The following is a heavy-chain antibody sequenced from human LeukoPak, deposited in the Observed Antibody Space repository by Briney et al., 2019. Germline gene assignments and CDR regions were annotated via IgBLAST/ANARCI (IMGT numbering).Heavy chain of an antibody. CDR3: ASSGLGYDILTGYYPVDY. CDR1: GFTFSSYS. CDR2: ISSSSSYI. Sequence: GGSLRLSCAASGFTFSSYSMNWVRQAPGKGLEWVSSISSSSSYIYYADSVKGRFTISRDNAKDSLYLQMNSLRAEDTAVYYCASSGLGYDILTGYYPVDYWGQGTLVTVSS. V-gene: IGHV3-21*01. J-gene: IGHJ4*02. D-gene: IGHD3-9*01.